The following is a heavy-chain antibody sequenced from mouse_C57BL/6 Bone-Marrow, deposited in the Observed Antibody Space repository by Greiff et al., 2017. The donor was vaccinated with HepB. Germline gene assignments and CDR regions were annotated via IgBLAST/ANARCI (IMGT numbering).Heavy chain of an antibody. CDR2: IYPGSGST. Sequence: QVQLQQPGAELVKPGASVKMSCKASGYTFTSYWITWVKQRPGQGLEWIGDIYPGSGSTNYNEKFKSKATLTVDTSSSTAYMQLSSLTSEDSAVYYCARSGIYYDHAFDYWGQGTTLTVSS. D-gene: IGHD2-4*01. J-gene: IGHJ2*01. CDR1: GYTFTSYW. V-gene: IGHV1-55*01. CDR3: ARSGIYYDHAFDY.